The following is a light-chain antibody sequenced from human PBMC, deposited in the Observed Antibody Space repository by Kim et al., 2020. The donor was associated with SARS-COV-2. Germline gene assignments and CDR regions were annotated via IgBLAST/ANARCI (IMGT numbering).Light chain of an antibody. Sequence: EIVLTQSPGTLSLSPWERATLSCRASQSVSSNYLAWYQQKPGQAPRLLIYGASNRATGIPDRFSGSGSGTDFTLTISRLEPEDFAVYYCQQYGSSRTFGQGTKVDIK. CDR1: QSVSSNY. CDR3: QQYGSSRT. J-gene: IGKJ1*01. V-gene: IGKV3-20*01. CDR2: GAS.